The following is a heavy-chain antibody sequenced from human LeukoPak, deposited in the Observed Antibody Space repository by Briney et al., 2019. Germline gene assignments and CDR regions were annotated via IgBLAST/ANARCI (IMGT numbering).Heavy chain of an antibody. CDR1: GGTFSSYA. CDR2: INTNSGGT. CDR3: ARGEYRYPYYDFWSGPIYYYYYMDV. J-gene: IGHJ6*03. V-gene: IGHV1-2*02. Sequence: GASVKVSCKASGGTFSSYAISSVRHAPGQGLEWMGWINTNSGGTNYAQKFQGRVTMTRDTSISTAYMELSRLRYDDTAVYYCARGEYRYPYYDFWSGPIYYYYYMDVWGKGTTVTVSS. D-gene: IGHD3-3*01.